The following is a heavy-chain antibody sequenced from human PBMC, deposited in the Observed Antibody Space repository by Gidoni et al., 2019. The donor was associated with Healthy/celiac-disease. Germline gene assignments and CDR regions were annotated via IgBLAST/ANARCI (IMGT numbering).Heavy chain of an antibody. J-gene: IGHJ6*02. CDR1: GGTFSSYA. D-gene: IGHD2-2*01. Sequence: QVQLVQSGAEVKKPGSSVKVSCKASGGTFSSYAISWVRQAPGQGLEWMGGIIPIVGTANYAQKCQGRVTITADESTSTAYMELSSLRSEDTAVYYCAREMVGYCSSTSCSNYYYYYGMDVWGQGTTVTVSS. CDR3: AREMVGYCSSTSCSNYYYYYGMDV. V-gene: IGHV1-69*01. CDR2: IIPIVGTA.